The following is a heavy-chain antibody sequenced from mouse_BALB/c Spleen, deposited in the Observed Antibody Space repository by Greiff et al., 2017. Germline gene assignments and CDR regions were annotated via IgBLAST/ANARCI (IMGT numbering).Heavy chain of an antibody. CDR1: GYTFTSYW. CDR3: ARGGGLLRLRGFAY. V-gene: IGHV1-7*01. CDR2: INPSTGYT. J-gene: IGHJ3*01. Sequence: QVQLQQSGAELAKPGASVKMSCKASGYTFTSYWTHWVKQRPGQGLEWIGYINPSTGYTEYNQKFKDKATLTADKSSSTAYMQLSSLTSEDSAVYYCARGGGLLRLRGFAYWGQGTLVTVSA. D-gene: IGHD1-2*01.